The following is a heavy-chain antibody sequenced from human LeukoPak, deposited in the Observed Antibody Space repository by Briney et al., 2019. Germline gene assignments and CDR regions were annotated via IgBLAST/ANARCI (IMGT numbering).Heavy chain of an antibody. Sequence: GGSLRLSCAASGFTFSSYAMHWVSQAPGKGLEYVSAISSNGGSTHYANSVKGRFTISRDNSKNTLYLQMGSLRAEDMAVYYCARDGSSSSWYPLTYYYYYMDVWGKGTTVTISS. CDR2: ISSNGGST. J-gene: IGHJ6*03. D-gene: IGHD6-13*01. CDR1: GFTFSSYA. CDR3: ARDGSSSSWYPLTYYYYYMDV. V-gene: IGHV3-64*01.